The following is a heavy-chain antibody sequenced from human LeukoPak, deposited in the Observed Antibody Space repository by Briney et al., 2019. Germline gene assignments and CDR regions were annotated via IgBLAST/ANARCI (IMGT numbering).Heavy chain of an antibody. CDR2: ISSSGSTI. CDR1: GFTFSSYE. J-gene: IGHJ4*02. Sequence: GGSLRLSCAASGFTFSSYEMNWVRQAPGKGLEWVSYISSSGSTIYYADSVKGRFTISRDNAKNSLYLQMNSLRAEDTIVYYCARAYFDESYFDYWGQGTLVTVSS. V-gene: IGHV3-48*03. CDR3: ARAYFDESYFDY. D-gene: IGHD3-9*01.